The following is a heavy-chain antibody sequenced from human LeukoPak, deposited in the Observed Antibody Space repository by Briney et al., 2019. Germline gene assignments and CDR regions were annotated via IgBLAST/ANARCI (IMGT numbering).Heavy chain of an antibody. Sequence: SETLSLTCTVSGGSISSYYWSWIRQPPGKGLEWIGYIYYSGSTNYNPSLKSRVTISADTSKNQFSLKLSSVTAADTAVYYCASYRYSSSWCWYFDLWGRGTLVTVSS. CDR3: ASYRYSSSWCWYFDL. V-gene: IGHV4-59*01. D-gene: IGHD6-13*01. CDR1: GGSISSYY. CDR2: IYYSGST. J-gene: IGHJ2*01.